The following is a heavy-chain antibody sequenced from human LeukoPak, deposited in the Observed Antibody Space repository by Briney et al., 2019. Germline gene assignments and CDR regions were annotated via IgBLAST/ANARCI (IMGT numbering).Heavy chain of an antibody. CDR1: GFTFRSHW. Sequence: PGGSLRLSCVGSGFTFRSHWVNWVRQSPGKGLEWVANIKPDGIDKYYVDSARGRFTASRDNAKNSAFLQMNSLRAEDTAIYYCATISAQTFDIWGQGTLVSVSS. V-gene: IGHV3-7*01. J-gene: IGHJ3*02. D-gene: IGHD5-24*01. CDR2: IKPDGIDK. CDR3: ATISAQTFDI.